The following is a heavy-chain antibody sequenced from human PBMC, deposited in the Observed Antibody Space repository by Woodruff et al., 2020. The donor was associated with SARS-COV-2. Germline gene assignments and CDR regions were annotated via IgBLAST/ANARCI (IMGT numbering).Heavy chain of an antibody. D-gene: IGHD3-16*02. CDR1: Y. J-gene: IGHJ5*02. Sequence: YWSWIRQPPGKGLEWIGEINHSGSTNYNPSLKSRVTISVDTSKNQFSLKLSSVTAADTAVYYCARRITFGGVIVMKWFDPWGQ. CDR2: INHSGST. V-gene: IGHV4-34*01. CDR3: ARRITFGGVIVMKWFDP.